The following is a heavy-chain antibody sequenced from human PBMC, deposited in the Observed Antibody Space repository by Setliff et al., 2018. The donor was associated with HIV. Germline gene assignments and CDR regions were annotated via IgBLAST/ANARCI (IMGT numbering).Heavy chain of an antibody. J-gene: IGHJ4*02. Sequence: PSETLSLTCTVSGGFISTYYWGWIRQPPGKGLEWIGSIYHSGTTYYNPSLKSRVTISVDTSKNQFSLKLSSATAADTAVYFCARGGPDYYDSSGYWAPPRYFDYWGRGTLVTVS. D-gene: IGHD3-22*01. V-gene: IGHV4-59*04. CDR1: GGFISTYY. CDR3: ARGGPDYYDSSGYWAPPRYFDY. CDR2: IYHSGTT.